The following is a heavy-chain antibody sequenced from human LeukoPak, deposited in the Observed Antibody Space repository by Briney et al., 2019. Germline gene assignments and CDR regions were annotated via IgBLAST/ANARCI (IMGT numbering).Heavy chain of an antibody. V-gene: IGHV4-4*07. CDR3: ARGDSVLTNDNWFDP. CDR2: IYTSGST. CDR1: GGSISSYY. Sequence: SETLSLTCTVSGGSISSYYWSWIRQPAGKGLEWIGRIYTSGSTNYNPSLKSRVTMSVDTSKNQFSLKLSSVTAADTAVYYCARGDSVLTNDNWFDPWGQGTLVTVSS. J-gene: IGHJ5*02. D-gene: IGHD5/OR15-5a*01.